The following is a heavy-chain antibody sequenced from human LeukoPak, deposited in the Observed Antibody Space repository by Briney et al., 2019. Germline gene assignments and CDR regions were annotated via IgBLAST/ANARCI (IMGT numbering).Heavy chain of an antibody. CDR2: IYYSGST. CDR1: GGSVSSGSYY. J-gene: IGHJ4*02. D-gene: IGHD6-13*01. V-gene: IGHV4-61*01. CDR3: ARNGYSSSWYVPGNFDY. Sequence: PSETLSLTCTVSGGSVSSGSYYWSWIRQPPGKGLEWIGYIYYSGSTNYNPSLKSRVTISVDTSKNQFSLKLSSVTAADTAVYYCARNGYSSSWYVPGNFDYWGQGTLVTVSS.